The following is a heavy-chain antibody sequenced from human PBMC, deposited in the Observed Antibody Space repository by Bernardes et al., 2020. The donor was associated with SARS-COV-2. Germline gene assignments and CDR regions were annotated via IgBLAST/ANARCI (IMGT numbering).Heavy chain of an antibody. J-gene: IGHJ4*02. V-gene: IGHV3-23*01. CDR3: AKYQANSWNAPFDS. D-gene: IGHD1-1*01. CDR1: GFIFNNYV. CDR2: IGSAGRNT. Sequence: GGSLRLSCAASGFIFNNYVMAWVRQAPGKGLQWVSCIGSAGRNTFYAGSVKGRFTVSRDNSKNTLYLQMNSLRAEDTAVYYCAKYQANSWNAPFDSWGQGTLVTVSS.